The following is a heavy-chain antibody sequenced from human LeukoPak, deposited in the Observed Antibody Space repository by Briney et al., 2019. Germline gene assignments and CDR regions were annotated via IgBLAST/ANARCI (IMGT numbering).Heavy chain of an antibody. V-gene: IGHV3-74*01. Sequence: GGSLRLSCAASGFTFSSYWMHWVRQAPGKGLVWVSRINSDGSSTSYADSVKGRFTISRDNAKNTLYLQMNSLRAEDTAVYYWARDGMVRGVMTGPPAYYYYYYGMDVWGQGTTVTVSS. CDR2: INSDGSST. D-gene: IGHD3-10*01. J-gene: IGHJ6*02. CDR3: ARDGMVRGVMTGPPAYYYYYYGMDV. CDR1: GFTFSSYW.